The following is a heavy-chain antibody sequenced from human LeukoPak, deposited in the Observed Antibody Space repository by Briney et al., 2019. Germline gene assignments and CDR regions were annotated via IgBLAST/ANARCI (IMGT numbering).Heavy chain of an antibody. J-gene: IGHJ4*02. CDR2: IRYDGSNK. Sequence: GGSLRLSCAASGFTFSIYGMHWVRQAPGKGLEWVAFIRYDGSNKYYADSVKGRFTISRDNSKNTLYLQMNSLRAEDTAVYYCAKRKGGYSYGSEDYFDYWGQGTLVTVSS. V-gene: IGHV3-30*02. CDR3: AKRKGGYSYGSEDYFDY. CDR1: GFTFSIYG. D-gene: IGHD5-18*01.